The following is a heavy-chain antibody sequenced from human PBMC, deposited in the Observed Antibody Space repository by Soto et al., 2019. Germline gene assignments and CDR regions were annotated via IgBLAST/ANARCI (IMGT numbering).Heavy chain of an antibody. CDR3: AREGDYYYGMDV. V-gene: IGHV3-21*01. Sequence: GGSLRVSCAASGFPFSSYGRNWVRPAPGKGLEWVSSITSSSTYIYSADSVKGRFTISRDNAKKSVYLQMNSLRAEDTAVYYCAREGDYYYGMDVWGQGTTVTVSS. CDR1: GFPFSSYG. J-gene: IGHJ6*02. CDR2: ITSSSTYI.